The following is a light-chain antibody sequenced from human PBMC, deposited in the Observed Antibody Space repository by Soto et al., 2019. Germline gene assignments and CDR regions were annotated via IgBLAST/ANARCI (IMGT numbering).Light chain of an antibody. J-gene: IGKJ2*01. CDR1: QSVSSSY. CDR2: GAS. V-gene: IGKV3-20*01. CDR3: QQYGSSPET. Sequence: IVVTQSPATLSVSPGERATLSCRASQSVSSSYLAWYQQKPGQAPRLLIYGASSRATGIPDRFSGSGSGTAFTLTISRLEPEDFAVYYCQQYGSSPETFGQGTKLEIK.